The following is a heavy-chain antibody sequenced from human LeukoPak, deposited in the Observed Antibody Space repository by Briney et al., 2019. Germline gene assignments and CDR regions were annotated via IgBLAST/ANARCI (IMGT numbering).Heavy chain of an antibody. Sequence: GGSLRLSCAASGFTVSSNYMSWVRQAPGKGLEWVSVIYRGGDTYYADSVRGRFTVSRDNSKNTLYLQMNGLRAEDTAVYYCASEYYDFWSGYSHWGQGTLVTVSS. CDR3: ASEYYDFWSGYSH. J-gene: IGHJ4*02. CDR1: GFTVSSNY. V-gene: IGHV3-66*02. D-gene: IGHD3-3*01. CDR2: IYRGGDT.